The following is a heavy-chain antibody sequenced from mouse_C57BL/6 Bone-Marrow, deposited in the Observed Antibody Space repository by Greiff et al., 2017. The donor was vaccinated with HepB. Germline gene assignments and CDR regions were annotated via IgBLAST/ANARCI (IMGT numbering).Heavy chain of an antibody. D-gene: IGHD1-1*01. J-gene: IGHJ3*01. V-gene: IGHV1-15*01. CDR2: IDPETGGT. CDR3: TRTTVVEGGFAY. CDR1: GYTFTDYE. Sequence: VHLVESGAELVRPGASVTLSCKASGYTFTDYEMHWVKQTPVHGLEWIGAIDPETGGTAYNQKFKGKAILTADKSSSTADMELRSLTSEDSAVYYCTRTTVVEGGFAYWGQGTLVTVAA.